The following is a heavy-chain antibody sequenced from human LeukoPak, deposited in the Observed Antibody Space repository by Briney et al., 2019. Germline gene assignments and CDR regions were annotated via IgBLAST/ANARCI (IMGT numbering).Heavy chain of an antibody. D-gene: IGHD3-10*01. CDR1: RGTFSSYA. Sequence: GASVKVSCKTSRGTFSSYAFIWVRQAPGQGLEWMGGIIPIFGTANYAQKFQGRVTITADESTSTVYMELRSLGSDDTAVYYCARDYRGSESPSIYWGQGNLVTVSS. J-gene: IGHJ4*02. V-gene: IGHV1-69*13. CDR2: IIPIFGTA. CDR3: ARDYRGSESPSIY.